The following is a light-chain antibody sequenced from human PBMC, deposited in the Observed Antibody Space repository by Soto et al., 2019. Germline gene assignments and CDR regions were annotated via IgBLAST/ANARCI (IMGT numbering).Light chain of an antibody. V-gene: IGLV2-14*03. CDR1: SSDVGAYIY. Sequence: QSVLTQPASVSGSPGQSIAISCTGTSSDVGAYIYVSWYQHHPGKAPKLILYDVSARPSGVSDRFSGSKSDNTASLTISGLQPEDEADYYCSSYTSSSTEVFGTGTKVTVL. J-gene: IGLJ1*01. CDR2: DVS. CDR3: SSYTSSSTEV.